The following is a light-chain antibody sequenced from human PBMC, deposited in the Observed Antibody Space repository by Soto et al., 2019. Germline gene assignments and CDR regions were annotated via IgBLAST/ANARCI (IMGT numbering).Light chain of an antibody. J-gene: IGLJ1*01. CDR3: CSYAGSYV. CDR1: SSDVGALKY. Sequence: QSALTQPRSVSGSPGQSVTISCSGASSDVGALKYVSWYQHHPDKAPKVMIYDVTNRPSGVPDRLSGSKSGNTASLTISGLQAEDEADYYCCSYAGSYVFGTGTKLTVL. CDR2: DVT. V-gene: IGLV2-11*01.